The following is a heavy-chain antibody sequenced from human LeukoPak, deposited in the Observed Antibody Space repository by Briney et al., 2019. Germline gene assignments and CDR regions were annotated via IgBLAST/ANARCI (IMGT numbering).Heavy chain of an antibody. Sequence: GGSLRLSCAASGFTFSSFGMSWVRQAPGKGLEWVSAISGSGGSTYYADSVKGRFTISRDNSKNTLYLQMNSLRAEDTAVYYCAKDRSIVVVTAIPDYWGQGTLVTVSS. J-gene: IGHJ4*02. CDR3: AKDRSIVVVTAIPDY. V-gene: IGHV3-23*01. D-gene: IGHD2-21*02. CDR1: GFTFSSFG. CDR2: ISGSGGST.